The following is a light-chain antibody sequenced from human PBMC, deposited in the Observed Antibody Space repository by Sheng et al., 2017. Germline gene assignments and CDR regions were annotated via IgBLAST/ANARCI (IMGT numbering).Light chain of an antibody. CDR3: QQYNNWPPWT. CDR2: ETS. V-gene: IGKV3-11*01. J-gene: IGKJ1*01. CDR1: QGVGSY. Sequence: EIVLTQSPATLSLSPGQRATLSCRASQGVGSYLAWYQQKPGQAPRLLIYETSKRATGIPARFSGSGSGTDFTLIISSLEREDFGVYYCQQYNNWPPWTFGQGTKVEIK.